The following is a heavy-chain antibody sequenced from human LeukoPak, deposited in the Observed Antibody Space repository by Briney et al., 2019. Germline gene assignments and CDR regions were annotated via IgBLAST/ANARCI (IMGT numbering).Heavy chain of an antibody. Sequence: SETLSLTCTVSGGSISSYYWSWIRQPPGKGLEWIGYIYYSGSTNYNPSLKSRVTISVDTSKNQFSLKLSSVTAADTAVYYCARHCGIAAADHFDYWGQGTLVTVSS. J-gene: IGHJ4*02. D-gene: IGHD6-13*01. CDR3: ARHCGIAAADHFDY. V-gene: IGHV4-59*01. CDR1: GGSISSYY. CDR2: IYYSGST.